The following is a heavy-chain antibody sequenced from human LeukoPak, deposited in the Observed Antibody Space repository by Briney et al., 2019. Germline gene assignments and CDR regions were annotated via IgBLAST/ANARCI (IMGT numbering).Heavy chain of an antibody. CDR3: AKAFDYNGLRGEGGSFDC. CDR2: IGVGGDT. V-gene: IGHV3-13*01. Sequence: GGSLRLSCVASGFNFSKNDMHWVRQTTERRLAWVSAIGVGGDTYYADPVKGRFTISRDNGKSSVYLQMNSLRAGDTAVYFCAKAFDYNGLRGEGGSFDCWGQGALVTVSS. J-gene: IGHJ4*02. D-gene: IGHD4-11*01. CDR1: GFNFSKND.